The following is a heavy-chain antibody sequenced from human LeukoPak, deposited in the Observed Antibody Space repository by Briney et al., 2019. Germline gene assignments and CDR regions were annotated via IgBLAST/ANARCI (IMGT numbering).Heavy chain of an antibody. J-gene: IGHJ4*02. CDR3: ARVPRSRYCSGGSCYTGRYYFDY. CDR1: GYTFTGYY. Sequence: ASVKVSCKASGYTFTGYYMHWVRQAPGQVLEWMGWINPNSGGTNYAQKFQGRVTMTRDTSISTAYMELSRLRSDDTAVYYCARVPRSRYCSGGSCYTGRYYFDYWGQGTLVTVSS. CDR2: INPNSGGT. D-gene: IGHD2-15*01. V-gene: IGHV1-2*02.